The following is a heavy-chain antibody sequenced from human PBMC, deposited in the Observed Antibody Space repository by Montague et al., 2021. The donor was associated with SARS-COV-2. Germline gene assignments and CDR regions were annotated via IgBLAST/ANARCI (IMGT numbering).Heavy chain of an antibody. CDR3: AKDIVRIVGGYYYYYGMDV. V-gene: IGHV3-9*01. D-gene: IGHD1-26*01. CDR2: ISWNSGSI. J-gene: IGHJ6*02. Sequence: LSLSLAASGFTFGDYAMHWVRQAPGKGLEWVSGISWNSGSIGYADSVKGRFTISRDNAKNSLYLQMNSLRAEDTALYYCAKDIVRIVGGYYYYYGMDVWGQGTTVTVSS. CDR1: GFTFGDYA.